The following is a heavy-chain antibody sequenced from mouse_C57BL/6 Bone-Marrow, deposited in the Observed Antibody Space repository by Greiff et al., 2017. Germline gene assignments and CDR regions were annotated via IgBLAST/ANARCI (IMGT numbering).Heavy chain of an antibody. CDR2: INPSSGYT. CDR1: GFTFTSYT. D-gene: IGHD2-1*01. CDR3: ARWGGNYYD. J-gene: IGHJ2*01. Sequence: VQLQESGAELARPGASVKMSCTASGFTFTSYTMHWVKQRPGQGLEWIGYINPSSGYTKYNQKFKDKATLTADKSSSTAYMQLSSLTSEDSAVYYCARWGGNYYDWGQGTTLTVSS. V-gene: IGHV1-4*01.